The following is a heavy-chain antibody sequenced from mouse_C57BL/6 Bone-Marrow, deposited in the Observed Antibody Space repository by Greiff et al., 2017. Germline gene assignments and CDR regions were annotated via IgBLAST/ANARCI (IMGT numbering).Heavy chain of an antibody. J-gene: IGHJ2*01. D-gene: IGHD1-1*01. CDR2: ISDGGSYT. V-gene: IGHV5-4*01. CDR3: AREVIITTPFDD. CDR1: GFTFSSYA. Sequence: EVQVVESGGGLVQPGGSLKLSCAASGFTFSSYAMSWVRQTPEQRLEWVATISDGGSYTYYPDNVKGRFTISRDNAKNNLYLQMSHLKSKDTAMYYSAREVIITTPFDDWGQGTTLTVSS.